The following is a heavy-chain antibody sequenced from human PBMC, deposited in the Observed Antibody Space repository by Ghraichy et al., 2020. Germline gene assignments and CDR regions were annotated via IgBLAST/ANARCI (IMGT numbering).Heavy chain of an antibody. CDR1: GGTFSSYA. CDR2: IIPIFGTA. Sequence: SVKVSCKASGGTFSSYAISWVRQAPGQGLEWMGGIIPIFGTANYAQKFQGRVTITADESTSTAYMELSSLRSEDTAVYYCARSLAYCSSTSCSSGYYGMDVWGQGTTVTVSS. CDR3: ARSLAYCSSTSCSSGYYGMDV. V-gene: IGHV1-69*13. D-gene: IGHD2-2*01. J-gene: IGHJ6*02.